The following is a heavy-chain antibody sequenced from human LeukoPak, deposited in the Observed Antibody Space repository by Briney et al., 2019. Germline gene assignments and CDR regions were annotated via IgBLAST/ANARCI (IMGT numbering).Heavy chain of an antibody. CDR1: GGSMNSRSYY. D-gene: IGHD3-10*01. CDR2: IFYTGSA. CDR3: ASLVYFGSGSFPTY. J-gene: IGHJ4*02. V-gene: IGHV4-39*01. Sequence: ASETLSLACTVSGGSMNSRSYYWGWIRQPPGKGLEFIGSIFYTGSAYYNPSLKSRVSISVDTSKSHFSLNLISVTAADTALYYCASLVYFGSGSFPTYWGLGTLVTVSS.